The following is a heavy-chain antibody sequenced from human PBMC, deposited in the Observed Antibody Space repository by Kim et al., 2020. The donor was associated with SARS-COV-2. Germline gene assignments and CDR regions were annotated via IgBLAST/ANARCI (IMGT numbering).Heavy chain of an antibody. CDR1: GGTFSSYA. V-gene: IGHV1-69*04. CDR3: ARDIGLNWFDP. J-gene: IGHJ5*02. D-gene: IGHD3-10*01. Sequence: SVKVSCKASGGTFSSYAISWVRQAPGQGLEWMGRIIPILGIANYAQKFQGRVTITADKSTSTAYMELSSLRSEDTAVYYCARDIGLNWFDPWGQGTLVTVSS. CDR2: IIPILGIA.